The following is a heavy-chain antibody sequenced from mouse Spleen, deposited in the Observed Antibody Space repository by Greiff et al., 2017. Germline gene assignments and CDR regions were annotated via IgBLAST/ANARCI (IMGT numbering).Heavy chain of an antibody. CDR2: IHPNSGST. Sequence: QVQLKQPGAELVKPGASVKLSCKASGYTFTSYWMHWVKQRPGQGLEWIGMIHPNSGSTNYNEKFKSKATLTVDKSSSTAYMQLSSLTSEDSAVYYCAKSGITTATGYFDYWGQGTTLTVSS. V-gene: IGHV1-64*01. CDR1: GYTFTSYW. J-gene: IGHJ2*01. D-gene: IGHD1-2*01. CDR3: AKSGITTATGYFDY.